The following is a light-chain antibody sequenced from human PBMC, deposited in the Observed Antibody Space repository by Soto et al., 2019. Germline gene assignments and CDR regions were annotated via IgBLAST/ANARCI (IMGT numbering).Light chain of an antibody. CDR2: GAS. CDR3: QQYNSWLWT. J-gene: IGKJ1*01. V-gene: IGKV3-15*01. Sequence: EIVMTQSPATLSVSPGERATLSCRASQSVSSYLAWYQQKPGPAPRLLIYGASTRATDIPARFSGSGSGTEFTLIISSLQSEDSAVYYCQQYNSWLWTFGQGTKV. CDR1: QSVSSY.